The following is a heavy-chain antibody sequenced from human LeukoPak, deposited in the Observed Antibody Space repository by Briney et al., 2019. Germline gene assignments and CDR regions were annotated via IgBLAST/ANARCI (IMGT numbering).Heavy chain of an antibody. CDR2: IYYRGTT. D-gene: IGHD3-3*01. V-gene: IGHV4-39*01. J-gene: IGHJ6*04. CDR1: WGPLSGRMYL. Sequence: HPSDTLSLIRTVCWGPLSGRMYLDGWIRQSPGKGLEWIGSIYYRGTTSYNPSLKGRVTISVDTSKNQFSLNLSSVTAADTAVYYCATYFDFWSGYRCYTVVGGNGTTVTVSS. CDR3: ATYFDFWSGYRCYTVV.